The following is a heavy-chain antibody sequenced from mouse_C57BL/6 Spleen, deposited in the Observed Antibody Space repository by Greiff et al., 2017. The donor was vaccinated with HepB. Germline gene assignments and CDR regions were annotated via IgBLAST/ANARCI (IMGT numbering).Heavy chain of an antibody. D-gene: IGHD2-4*01. J-gene: IGHJ4*01. Sequence: VQLQQPGAELVKPGASVKMSCKASGYTFTSYWITWVKQRPGQGLEWIGDIYPGSGSTNYNEKFKSKATLTVDTSSSTAYMQLSSLTSEDSAVYYCAREWKYYDYAGKMDYWGQGTSVTVSS. CDR2: IYPGSGST. V-gene: IGHV1-55*01. CDR1: GYTFTSYW. CDR3: AREWKYYDYAGKMDY.